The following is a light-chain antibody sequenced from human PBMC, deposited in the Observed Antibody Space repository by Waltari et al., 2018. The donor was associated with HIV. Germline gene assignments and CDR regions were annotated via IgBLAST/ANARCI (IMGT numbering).Light chain of an antibody. CDR2: SAS. J-gene: IGKJ1*01. CDR3: QRYGRSRT. V-gene: IGKV3-20*01. Sequence: IVLTQSPGTLSLSPGEKATLSCRASQSVSSTSLAWYQQKPGQSPRLLIYSASTRANGIPDRFSGSGFGTDFSLTISRLEPEDFAVYYCQRYGRSRTFGQGTKVEIK. CDR1: QSVSSTS.